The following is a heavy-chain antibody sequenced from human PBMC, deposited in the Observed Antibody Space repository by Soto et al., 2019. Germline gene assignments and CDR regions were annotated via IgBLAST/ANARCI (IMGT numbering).Heavy chain of an antibody. J-gene: IGHJ4*02. Sequence: QVQLVQSGAEVKKSGASVKVSCKASGYTFTSYYMHWVRQAPGQGLEWMGIINPSGGTTRFAQKFQGRVTLTRDTSTNTVYMELSSLRSDDTAVYYCARERCDTTSCYECDYWGQGTLVTVSS. CDR3: ARERCDTTSCYECDY. CDR1: GYTFTSYY. CDR2: INPSGGTT. V-gene: IGHV1-46*01. D-gene: IGHD2-2*01.